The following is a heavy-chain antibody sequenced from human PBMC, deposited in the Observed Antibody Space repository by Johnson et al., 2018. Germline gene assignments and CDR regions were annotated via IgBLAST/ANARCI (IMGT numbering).Heavy chain of an antibody. CDR3: ARVETTVTTDGMDV. CDR2: IKQDGSEK. Sequence: EVQLVESGGGLVQPGGSLRLSCAASGFTFSSNWMSWVRQAPGKGLEWVANIKQDGSEKYYVDSVKGRFTISRDNAKNSLYLQMNSLGAEDTAVYYCARVETTVTTDGMDVGGQGTAVTVSS. CDR1: GFTFSSNW. D-gene: IGHD4-17*01. V-gene: IGHV3-7*01. J-gene: IGHJ6*02.